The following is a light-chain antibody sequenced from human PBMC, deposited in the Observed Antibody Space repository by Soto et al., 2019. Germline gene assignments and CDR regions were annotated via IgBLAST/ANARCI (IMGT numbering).Light chain of an antibody. Sequence: EIVLTQSPATLSLSPGERATLSCRASQSVSSLLAWYQQKPGQAPRLLIYDASNRATGIPARFSGSGSGTDFTLTISSLEPEDFAGYYCRQRSNWPGCTFGQGTKLEIK. CDR3: RQRSNWPGCT. CDR1: QSVSSL. J-gene: IGKJ2*02. V-gene: IGKV3-11*01. CDR2: DAS.